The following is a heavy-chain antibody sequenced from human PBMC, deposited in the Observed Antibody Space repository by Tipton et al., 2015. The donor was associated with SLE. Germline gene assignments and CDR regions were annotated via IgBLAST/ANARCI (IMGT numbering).Heavy chain of an antibody. CDR3: AKGSADARPYYFDN. V-gene: IGHV3-23*01. CDR2: FTDSGDSP. J-gene: IGHJ4*02. Sequence: SLRLSCAASGFPFSIYSMSWVRPAPGKGLEWVSAFTDSGDSPYYGDSVKGRFTISRDNSKNTLYLQMNSLRAEDTAMYYCAKGSADARPYYFDNWGQGTLVTVSS. CDR1: GFPFSIYS. D-gene: IGHD3-16*01.